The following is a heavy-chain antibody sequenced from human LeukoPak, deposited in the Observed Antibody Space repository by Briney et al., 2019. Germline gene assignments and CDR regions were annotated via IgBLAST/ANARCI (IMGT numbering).Heavy chain of an antibody. D-gene: IGHD5-24*01. V-gene: IGHV3-7*04. CDR2: IKQDGSKK. CDR1: GFTFSSFG. CDR3: TRVGYIDEGIDY. Sequence: GRSLRLSCAASGFTFSSFGVHWVRQAPGKGLEWVANIKQDGSKKSYVDSVKGRFTISRDNAKNSLYLQMNSLRAEDTAIYYCTRVGYIDEGIDYWGQGTLVTDSS. J-gene: IGHJ4*02.